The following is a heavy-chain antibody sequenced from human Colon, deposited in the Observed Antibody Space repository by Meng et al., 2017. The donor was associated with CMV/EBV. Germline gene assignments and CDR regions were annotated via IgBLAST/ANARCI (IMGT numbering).Heavy chain of an antibody. Sequence: GESLKISCAASGFKLMSYTMNWVRQAPGKGLEWLSYISGSGGTMSYADSVRGRFIISRDNAKNAVYLQMNSLRAEDTAVYYCAKVDCSSSACYVTYHYYGLDVWGQGTTVTVSS. V-gene: IGHV3-48*03. J-gene: IGHJ6*02. CDR1: GFKLMSYT. CDR2: ISGSGGTM. D-gene: IGHD2-2*01. CDR3: AKVDCSSSACYVTYHYYGLDV.